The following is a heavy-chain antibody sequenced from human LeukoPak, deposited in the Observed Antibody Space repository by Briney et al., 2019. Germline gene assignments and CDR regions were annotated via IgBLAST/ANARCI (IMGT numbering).Heavy chain of an antibody. CDR2: ISGSGGGT. CDR1: GISLSNYG. Sequence: GGSLRLSCAVSGISLSNYGMSWVRQAPGKGLEWVAGISGSGGGTNYADSVKGRFTISRDNPKNTLYLQMKRLRAEDTAVYFCAKRGVVIRVILVGFHKEAYYFDSWGQGALVTVSS. J-gene: IGHJ4*02. V-gene: IGHV3-23*01. D-gene: IGHD3-22*01. CDR3: AKRGVVIRVILVGFHKEAYYFDS.